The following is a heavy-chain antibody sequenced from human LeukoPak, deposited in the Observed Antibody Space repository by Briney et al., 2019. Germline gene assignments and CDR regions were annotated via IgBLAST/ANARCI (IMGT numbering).Heavy chain of an antibody. CDR1: GLTFNAYS. CDR2: MNIDGSEK. J-gene: IGHJ4*02. D-gene: IGHD1-26*01. V-gene: IGHV3-7*01. Sequence: PGGSLRLSCAASGLTFNAYSFNWIRQAPGKRPEWVANMNIDGSEKYYADSVKGRFSISRDNARNSVYLQMASLRVEDTAVYYCARDPVEWELLLDYWGQGTLVTVSS. CDR3: ARDPVEWELLLDY.